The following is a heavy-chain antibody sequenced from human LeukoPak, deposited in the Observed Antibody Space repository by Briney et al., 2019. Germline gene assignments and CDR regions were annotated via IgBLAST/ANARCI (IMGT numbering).Heavy chain of an antibody. V-gene: IGHV4-34*01. CDR1: GGSFSGYY. CDR3: ARDLDGGNWFDP. D-gene: IGHD2-15*01. CDR2: INHVGST. Sequence: SETLSLTCAVYGGSFSGYYWTWIRQPPGKGLEWIGEINHVGSTKYNPSLKSRATMSVDPSKNQFSLKLSSVTAADTAVYYCARDLDGGNWFDPWGQGTLVTVSS. J-gene: IGHJ5*02.